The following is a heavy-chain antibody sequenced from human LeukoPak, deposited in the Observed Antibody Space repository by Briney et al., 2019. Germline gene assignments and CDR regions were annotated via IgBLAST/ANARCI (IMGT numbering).Heavy chain of an antibody. CDR3: ATDARTVYYDSSGYRR. D-gene: IGHD3-22*01. CDR1: GYTFTSYG. Sequence: GASVKVSCKASGYTFTSYGISWVRQAPGQGLEWMGWISAYNGNTNYAQKLQGRVTMTEDTSTDTAYMELSSLRPEDTAVYYCATDARTVYYDSSGYRRWGQGTLVTVSS. CDR2: ISAYNGNT. J-gene: IGHJ4*02. V-gene: IGHV1-18*01.